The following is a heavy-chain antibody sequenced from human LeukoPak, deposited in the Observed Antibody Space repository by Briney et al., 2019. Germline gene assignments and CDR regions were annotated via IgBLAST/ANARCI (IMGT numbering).Heavy chain of an antibody. CDR1: GGTFSSYA. D-gene: IGHD5-12*01. J-gene: IGHJ4*02. CDR2: IIPIFGTA. CDR3: ARRGPGLYSGYDLYFDY. Sequence: ASVKVSCKASGGTFSSYAISWVRQAPGQGLERMGGIIPIFGTANYAQKFQGRATITADESTSTAYMELSSLRSEDTAVYYCARRGPGLYSGYDLYFDYWGQGTLVTVSS. V-gene: IGHV1-69*01.